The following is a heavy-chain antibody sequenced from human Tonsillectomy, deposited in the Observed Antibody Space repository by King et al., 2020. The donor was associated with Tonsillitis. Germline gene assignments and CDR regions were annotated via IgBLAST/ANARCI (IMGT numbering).Heavy chain of an antibody. CDR3: ARGEHFDFWSGFSAPDY. V-gene: IGHV3-48*01. J-gene: IGHJ4*02. CDR1: GFSFSSYS. D-gene: IGHD3-3*01. CDR2: ISGDSSVI. Sequence: VQLVESGGGLVQPGGSLRLSCAASGFSFSSYSMNWVRQAPGKGLEWVSYISGDSSVIYYADSVKGRFTISRDAAKNSLYLQMNSLRAEDTAVYYCARGEHFDFWSGFSAPDYWGQGTLVTVSS.